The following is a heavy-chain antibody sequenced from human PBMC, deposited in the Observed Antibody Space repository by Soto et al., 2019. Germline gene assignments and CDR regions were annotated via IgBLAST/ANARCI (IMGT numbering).Heavy chain of an antibody. CDR1: GGTFSSYT. D-gene: IGHD6-6*01. V-gene: IGHV1-69*02. CDR2: IIPILGIA. J-gene: IGHJ4*02. CDR3: ARVRYSSSSGFDY. Sequence: QVQLVQSGAEVKKPGSSVKVSCKASGGTFSSYTISWVRQAPGQGLEWMGRIIPILGIANYAQKFQGRVTITADKSTSTAYMELSSLRSEATAVYYCARVRYSSSSGFDYWAREPWSPSPQ.